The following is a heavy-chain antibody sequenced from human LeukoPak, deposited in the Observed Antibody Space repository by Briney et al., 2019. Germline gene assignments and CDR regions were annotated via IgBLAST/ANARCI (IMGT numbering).Heavy chain of an antibody. J-gene: IGHJ4*02. CDR3: ASPTEYPLGYYFDY. V-gene: IGHV3-7*03. D-gene: IGHD2-2*01. CDR2: IKQDGSEK. Sequence: GGSLRLSCAASGFTFSRYWMSWVRQAPGKGLEWVANIKQDGSEKYYVDSMKGRFTISRDNAKNSMYLQMNSLRAEDTAVYYCASPTEYPLGYYFDYWGQGTLVTVSS. CDR1: GFTFSRYW.